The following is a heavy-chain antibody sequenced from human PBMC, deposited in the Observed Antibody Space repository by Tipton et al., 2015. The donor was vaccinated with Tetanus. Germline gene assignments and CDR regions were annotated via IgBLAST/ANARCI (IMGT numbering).Heavy chain of an antibody. J-gene: IGHJ4*02. D-gene: IGHD2-8*01. Sequence: VQLVQSGGEVKKPGESLKISCKGSGYIFNNYWIGWVRQKPGKGLEWMGIIYPGDSDTRYSPSFQGQVTISVDKSINTASLQWSSLKASDTSMFYCARAHCTDGVCNFGFWGQGALVTVAS. V-gene: IGHV5-51*01. CDR1: GYIFNNYW. CDR2: IYPGDSDT. CDR3: ARAHCTDGVCNFGF.